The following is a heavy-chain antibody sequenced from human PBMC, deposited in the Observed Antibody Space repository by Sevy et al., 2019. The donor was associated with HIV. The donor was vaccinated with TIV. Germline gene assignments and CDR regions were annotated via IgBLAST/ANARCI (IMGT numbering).Heavy chain of an antibody. V-gene: IGHV4-59*01. J-gene: IGHJ5*02. CDR3: ARSNHRSSSVSNWFDP. Sequence: SETLSLTCTVSGGSISSYYWSWIRQPPGKGLEWIGYIYYTGSTNYNPSLKSRVTISVDTSKNQFSLRLSSVTAADTAVSYCARSNHRSSSVSNWFDPWDQGTLVTVSS. D-gene: IGHD6-13*01. CDR1: GGSISSYY. CDR2: IYYTGST.